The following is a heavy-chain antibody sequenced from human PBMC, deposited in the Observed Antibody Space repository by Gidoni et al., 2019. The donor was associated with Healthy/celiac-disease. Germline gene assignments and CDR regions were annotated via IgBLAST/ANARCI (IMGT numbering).Heavy chain of an antibody. CDR1: GGSISSSSYY. Sequence: QLQLQESGPGLVKPSETLSLTCPVTGGSISSSSYYWGWIRQPPGKGLEWIGSIYYSGSTYYNPSLKSRVTISVDTSKNQFSLKLSSVTAADTAVYYCARHHLPNNWFDPWGQGTLVTVSS. V-gene: IGHV4-39*01. J-gene: IGHJ5*02. CDR2: IYYSGST. CDR3: ARHHLPNNWFDP.